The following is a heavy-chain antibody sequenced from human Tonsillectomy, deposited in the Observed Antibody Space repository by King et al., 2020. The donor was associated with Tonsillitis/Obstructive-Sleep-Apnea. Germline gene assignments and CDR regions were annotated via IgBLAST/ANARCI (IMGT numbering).Heavy chain of an antibody. Sequence: VQLVESGGGVVQPGGSLRLSYAASGFTFADYAMHWVRQSPGKGLEWVSLISGDGSSTYYADSVKGRFTISRDHSKKSLYLQMNSLKTEDTAVYYCAKDTEPANYDFWSGPDYWGQGTLVTVSS. CDR3: AKDTEPANYDFWSGPDY. D-gene: IGHD3-3*01. V-gene: IGHV3-43*02. CDR1: GFTFADYA. J-gene: IGHJ4*02. CDR2: ISGDGSST.